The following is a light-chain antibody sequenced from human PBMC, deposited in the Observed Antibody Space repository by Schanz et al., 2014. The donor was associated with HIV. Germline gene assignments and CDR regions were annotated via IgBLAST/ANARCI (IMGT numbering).Light chain of an antibody. CDR1: QSVSSSY. CDR3: QQYTRYPPFT. CDR2: GAS. V-gene: IGKV3-20*01. J-gene: IGKJ2*01. Sequence: EIVLTQSPGTLSLSPGERATLSCRASQSVSSSYLAWYQQKPGQAPRLLIYGASSRATGIPDRFSGSGSGTDFTLTISRLEPDDLATYYCQQYTRYPPFTFGQGTKLEIK.